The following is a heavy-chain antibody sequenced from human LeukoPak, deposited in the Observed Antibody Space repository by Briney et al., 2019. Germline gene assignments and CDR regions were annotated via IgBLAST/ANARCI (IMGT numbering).Heavy chain of an antibody. CDR2: IYYSGST. D-gene: IGHD6-13*01. J-gene: IGHJ4*02. CDR1: GGSISSYY. Sequence: SETLSLTCTVSGGSISSYYWSWIRQPPGKGLEWIGYIYYSGSTNYNPSLKSRVTISVDTSKNQFSLKLSSVTAADTAVYYCAREYPESQQDEYYFDYWGQGTLVTVSS. CDR3: AREYPESQQDEYYFDY. V-gene: IGHV4-59*12.